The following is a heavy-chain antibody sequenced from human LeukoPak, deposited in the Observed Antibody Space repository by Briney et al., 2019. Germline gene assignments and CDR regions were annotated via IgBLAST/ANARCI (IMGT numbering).Heavy chain of an antibody. Sequence: SETLSLTCTVSGGSISSYYWSWIRQPPGKGLEWTGYIYYSGSTNYNPSLKSRVTISVDTSKNQFSLKLSSVTAADTAVYYCARDRYAYYYYGMDVWGQGTTVTVSS. J-gene: IGHJ6*02. CDR2: IYYSGST. V-gene: IGHV4-59*01. CDR1: GGSISSYY. CDR3: ARDRYAYYYYGMDV. D-gene: IGHD3-16*01.